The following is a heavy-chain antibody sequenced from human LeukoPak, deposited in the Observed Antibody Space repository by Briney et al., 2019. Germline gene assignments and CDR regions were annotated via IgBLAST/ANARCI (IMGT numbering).Heavy chain of an antibody. V-gene: IGHV3-23*01. D-gene: IGHD3-9*01. CDR3: AREFKAYDILTGYYGWGRTNWFDP. J-gene: IGHJ5*02. CDR2: LSGGGETT. Sequence: GGSLRLSCAASGFTFSTYAMTWVRQAPGKGLEWVSSLSGGGETTYYADSVKGRFTISRDNSKNTMYLQMNSLRAEDTAVYYCAREFKAYDILTGYYGWGRTNWFDPWGQGTLVTVSS. CDR1: GFTFSTYA.